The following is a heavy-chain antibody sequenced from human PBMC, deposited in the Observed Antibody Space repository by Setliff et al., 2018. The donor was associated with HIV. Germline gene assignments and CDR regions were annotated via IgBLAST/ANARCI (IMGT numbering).Heavy chain of an antibody. Sequence: PSETLSLTCTVSGGSVNTYCWTWIRQPAGRGLEWIGRIYMTGGTSSNPSLRGRVIMSLDTSKTQSSLKLSSVTAADTAVYYCARATSSPGSTPDWGQGILVTVSS. CDR2: IYMTGGT. CDR1: GGSVNTYC. D-gene: IGHD6-6*01. V-gene: IGHV4-4*07. CDR3: ARATSSPGSTPD. J-gene: IGHJ4*02.